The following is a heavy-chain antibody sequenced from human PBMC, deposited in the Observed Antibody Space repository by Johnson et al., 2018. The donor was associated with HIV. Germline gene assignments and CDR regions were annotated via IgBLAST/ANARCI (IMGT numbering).Heavy chain of an antibody. D-gene: IGHD6-13*01. V-gene: IGHV3-20*04. J-gene: IGHJ3*02. CDR1: GFTFDDYG. CDR3: AREHRRPSRSSSSLSGDALDI. Sequence: EQLVESGGGVVQPGRSLRLSCAASGFTFDDYGMNWVRQAPGKGLEWVSGINWNGDSTGYADSVKGRFTISRDNAKNSLYLQMNSLRAEDTAVYYCAREHRRPSRSSSSLSGDALDIWGQGTMVTVSS. CDR2: INWNGDST.